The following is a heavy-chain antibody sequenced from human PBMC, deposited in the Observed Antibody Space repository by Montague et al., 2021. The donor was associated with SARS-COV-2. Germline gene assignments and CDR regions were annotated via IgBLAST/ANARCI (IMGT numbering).Heavy chain of an antibody. Sequence: SETLSLTCTVSGGSISSNFWSWIRQPPGKGLEWIGYIYYSGSTNYNPSLKSRVTISVDTSKKQFSLQLSSVTAADTAVYYCARTRGYSKDLYYYYYYGMDVWGQGTTVTVSS. CDR1: GGSISSNF. J-gene: IGHJ6*02. D-gene: IGHD4-11*01. CDR2: IYYSGST. CDR3: ARTRGYSKDLYYYYYYGMDV. V-gene: IGHV4-59*01.